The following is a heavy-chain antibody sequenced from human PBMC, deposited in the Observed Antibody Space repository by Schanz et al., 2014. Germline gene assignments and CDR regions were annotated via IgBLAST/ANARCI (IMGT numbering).Heavy chain of an antibody. J-gene: IGHJ4*02. CDR1: GYTFTSDS. CDR3: GRGFSRSYIDF. V-gene: IGHV1-46*03. Sequence: QVQLVQSGAEVKKPGASVKVSCKASGYTFTSDSMHWVRQAPGQGLEWMGMINPSGGSTTYAQKCQGRVTVTTDTSTSTVYLELSSLRSDDTAVYYCGRGFSRSYIDFWGQGTLNTVSS. CDR2: INPSGGST. D-gene: IGHD6-6*01.